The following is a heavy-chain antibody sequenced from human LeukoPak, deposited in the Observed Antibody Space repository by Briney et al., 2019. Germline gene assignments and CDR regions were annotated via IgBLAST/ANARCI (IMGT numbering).Heavy chain of an antibody. V-gene: IGHV3-9*01. J-gene: IGHJ4*02. CDR1: GFTFDDYA. D-gene: IGHD3-16*01. Sequence: PGGSLRLSCAASGFTFDDYAMHWVRQAPGKGLEWVSGISWNSGSIGYADSVKGRFTISRDNSKKTLFLQMNSLRVDDTAIYYCAKEIRPNDHWGQGTLVIVSS. CDR2: ISWNSGSI. CDR3: AKEIRPNDH.